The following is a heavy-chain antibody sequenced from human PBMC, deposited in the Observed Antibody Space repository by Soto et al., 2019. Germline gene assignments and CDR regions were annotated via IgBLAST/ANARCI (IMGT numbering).Heavy chain of an antibody. Sequence: EVRLLESGGDFVQPGASLRLSCVASGFPFSSYAMTWVRQSPGKGLEWVAGVSGSGGAIYYADSLRGRFTISRANSKNTVYLQMNSLRAEDTGVYYCAKDRDSRNIYYYYYYMDVWGKGTTVTVS. CDR1: GFPFSSYA. D-gene: IGHD2-15*01. CDR2: VSGSGGAI. J-gene: IGHJ6*03. V-gene: IGHV3-23*01. CDR3: AKDRDSRNIYYYYYYMDV.